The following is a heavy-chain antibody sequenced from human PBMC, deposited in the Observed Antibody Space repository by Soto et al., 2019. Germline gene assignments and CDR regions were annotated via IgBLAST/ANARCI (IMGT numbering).Heavy chain of an antibody. D-gene: IGHD3-3*01. Sequence: SETLSLTCTVSGGSISSSSYYWGWIRQPPGKGLEWIGSIYYSGSTYYNPSLKSRVTISVDTSKNQFSLKLSSVTAADTAVYYCARHLLIGYYDFWSGYLGPLDYWGQGTLVTVSS. V-gene: IGHV4-39*01. J-gene: IGHJ4*02. CDR3: ARHLLIGYYDFWSGYLGPLDY. CDR1: GGSISSSSYY. CDR2: IYYSGST.